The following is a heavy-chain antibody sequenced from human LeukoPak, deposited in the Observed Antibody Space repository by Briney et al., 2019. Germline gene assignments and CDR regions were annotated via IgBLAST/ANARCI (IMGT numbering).Heavy chain of an antibody. V-gene: IGHV1-46*01. Sequence: ASVKVSCKASGYTFTSYGISWVRQAPGQGLEWMGIINPNSGHTTYAQNFQGRVTMTRDTSTTTVDMELSSLRSEDTAVYYCARGFTYGDFWSGWEGFDYWGQGSLVTVSS. CDR3: ARGFTYGDFWSGWEGFDY. D-gene: IGHD3-3*01. CDR1: GYTFTSYG. CDR2: INPNSGHT. J-gene: IGHJ4*02.